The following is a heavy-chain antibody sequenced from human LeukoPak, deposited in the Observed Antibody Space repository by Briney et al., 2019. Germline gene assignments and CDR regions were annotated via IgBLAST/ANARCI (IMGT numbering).Heavy chain of an antibody. CDR2: VYASGYS. CDR1: GGSFSDYR. V-gene: IGHV4-4*07. Sequence: SETLSLTCTVSGGSFSDYRWSWIRQPAGKRLEWIGRVYASGYSNYNPSLRSRVTMSLDTSKKQLSLRLSSVTAADTAAYYCARDGLYSNGYSYFDYWGQGTLVTVSP. D-gene: IGHD3-22*01. J-gene: IGHJ4*02. CDR3: ARDGLYSNGYSYFDY.